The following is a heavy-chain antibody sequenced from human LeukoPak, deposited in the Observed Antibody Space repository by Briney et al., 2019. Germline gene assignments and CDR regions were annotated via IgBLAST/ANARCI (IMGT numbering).Heavy chain of an antibody. CDR3: ARGTSGNVAVAGMFDP. D-gene: IGHD6-19*01. CDR1: GGSFSGYY. Sequence: PSETLSLTCAVYGGSFSGYYWSWIRQPPGKGLEWIGEINHSGSTNYNPSLKSRVTISVDTSKNQFSLKLSSVTAADTAVYYCARGTSGNVAVAGMFDPWGQGTLVTVSS. CDR2: INHSGST. J-gene: IGHJ5*02. V-gene: IGHV4-34*01.